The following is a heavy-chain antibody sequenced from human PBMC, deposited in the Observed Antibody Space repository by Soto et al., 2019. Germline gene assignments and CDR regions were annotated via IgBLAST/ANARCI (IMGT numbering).Heavy chain of an antibody. CDR1: GYSFANYW. D-gene: IGHD4-17*01. CDR3: VRTPTEADGRRRWFFDV. V-gene: IGHV5-51*03. J-gene: IGHJ2*01. Sequence: EVQLVQSGAEVKKPGESLKISCKGSGYSFANYWIGWVRQMPGKGLEWMGTIYPDDSDTRYNPSFEGQVTISADKSISAAYLQWSSLKDSDTAMYFCVRTPTEADGRRRWFFDVWGRGTLVTVSS. CDR2: IYPDDSDT.